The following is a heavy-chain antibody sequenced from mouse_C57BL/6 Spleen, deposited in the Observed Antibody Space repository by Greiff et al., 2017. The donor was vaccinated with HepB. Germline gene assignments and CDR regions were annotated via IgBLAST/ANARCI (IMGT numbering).Heavy chain of an antibody. CDR3: AMDYCRSYWDFDV. CDR1: GFTFTSYW. D-gene: IGHD1-1*01. V-gene: IGHV1-53*01. J-gene: IGHJ1*03. Sequence: QVQLQQPGTELVKPGASVKLSCKASGFTFTSYWMHWVKQRPGQGLEWIGNINPSNGGTNYNEKFKSKATLTVDKSSSTASMQLRSLTSEDSAVYYCAMDYCRSYWDFDVWGTGTTVTVSS. CDR2: INPSNGGT.